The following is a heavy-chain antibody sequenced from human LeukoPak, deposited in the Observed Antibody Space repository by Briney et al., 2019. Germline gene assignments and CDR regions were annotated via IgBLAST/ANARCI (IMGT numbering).Heavy chain of an antibody. CDR1: GGSISSSSYY. Sequence: SETLSLTCTVSGGSISSSSYYWGWIRRPPGKGLEWIGSIYYSGSTYYNPSLKSRVTISVDTSKNQLSLKLSSVTAADTAVYYCARQTGSGLFILPGGQGTLVTVSS. CDR3: ARQTGSGLFILP. V-gene: IGHV4-39*01. CDR2: IYYSGST. J-gene: IGHJ4*02. D-gene: IGHD3/OR15-3a*01.